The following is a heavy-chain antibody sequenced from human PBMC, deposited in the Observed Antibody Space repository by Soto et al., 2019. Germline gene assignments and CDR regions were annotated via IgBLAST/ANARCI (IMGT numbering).Heavy chain of an antibody. Sequence: QVQLQQWGAGLLKPSETLSLTCAVYGGSFSGYYWSWIRQPPGKGLEWIGEINHSGSTNYNPSLKSRVTISVDTSKNQFSLKLSSVTAADTAVYYCARGTMVRGNTTDYWGQGTLVTVSS. V-gene: IGHV4-34*01. D-gene: IGHD3-10*01. J-gene: IGHJ4*02. CDR3: ARGTMVRGNTTDY. CDR1: GGSFSGYY. CDR2: INHSGST.